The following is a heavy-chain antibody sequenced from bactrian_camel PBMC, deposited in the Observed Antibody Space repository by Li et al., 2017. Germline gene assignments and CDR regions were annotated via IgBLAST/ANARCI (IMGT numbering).Heavy chain of an antibody. Sequence: DVQLVESGGGLVPPGGSLTLSCAASGFAFDDYAMGWVRQAPGKGLEWVSGISITGDSTVYPDSVKGRFTMSRDNAKNTVSLQLNSLKTEDTALYYCVTFLKAMYGGSLWGFEHWGQGTQVTVS. J-gene: IGHJ4*01. CDR2: ISITGDST. D-gene: IGHD6*01. CDR1: GFAFDDYA. CDR3: VTFLKAMYGGSLWGFEH. V-gene: IGHV3-1*01.